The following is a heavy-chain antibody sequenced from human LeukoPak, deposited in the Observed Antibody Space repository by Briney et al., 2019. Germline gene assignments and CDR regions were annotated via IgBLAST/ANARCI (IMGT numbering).Heavy chain of an antibody. CDR2: IYTSGST. Sequence: SETLSLTCTVSGGSISSGSYYWSWIRQPAGKGLEWIGRIYTSGSTNYNPSLKSRVTISVDTSKNQFSLKLSSVTAADTAVYYCARDPSVFSMGHWFDPRGQGTLVTVSS. CDR3: ARDPSVFSMGHWFDP. D-gene: IGHD3-9*01. CDR1: GGSISSGSYY. V-gene: IGHV4-61*02. J-gene: IGHJ5*02.